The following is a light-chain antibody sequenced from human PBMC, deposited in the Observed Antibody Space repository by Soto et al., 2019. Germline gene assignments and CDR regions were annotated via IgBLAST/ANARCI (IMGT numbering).Light chain of an antibody. CDR1: QPITTY. CDR2: GAS. J-gene: IGKJ1*01. Sequence: DIQMTQSPPSLSASVGDRVIITCRASQPITTYLNWYQLKPGKAPKLLIYGASNLQSGVPSRFSGGGSGTVFTLTISSLQPEDLGVYYCQESHDSLWTFGQGTKVDI. V-gene: IGKV1-39*01. CDR3: QESHDSLWT.